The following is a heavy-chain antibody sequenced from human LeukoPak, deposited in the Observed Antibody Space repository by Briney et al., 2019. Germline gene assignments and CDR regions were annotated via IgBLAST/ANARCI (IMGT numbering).Heavy chain of an antibody. CDR3: AKASTDSSSWYFDY. Sequence: GGSLRLCCAASGFTFSSYGMHWVRQAPGKGLEWVAVISYDGSNKYYADSVKGRFTISRDNSKNTLYLQMDSLRAEDTAVYYCAKASTDSSSWYFDYWGQGTLVTVSS. D-gene: IGHD6-13*01. CDR2: ISYDGSNK. J-gene: IGHJ4*02. CDR1: GFTFSSYG. V-gene: IGHV3-30*18.